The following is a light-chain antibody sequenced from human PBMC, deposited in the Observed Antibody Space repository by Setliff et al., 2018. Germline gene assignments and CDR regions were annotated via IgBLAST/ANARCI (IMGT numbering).Light chain of an antibody. CDR2: EVS. CDR3: SIHRSRGYV. J-gene: IGLJ1*01. V-gene: IGLV2-8*01. Sequence: QSALAQPPSASGSPGQSVAISCTGTSRDVGGFNFVSWYQQHPGKAPKLIIYEVSKRPSGVPDRFSGSKSGNTASLTVSGLQAEDEADYYCSIHRSRGYVFGTGTKVTVL. CDR1: SRDVGGFNF.